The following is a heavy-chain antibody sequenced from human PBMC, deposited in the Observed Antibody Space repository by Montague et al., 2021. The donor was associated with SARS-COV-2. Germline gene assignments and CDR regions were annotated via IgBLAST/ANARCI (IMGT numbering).Heavy chain of an antibody. Sequence: SLRLSFAASGFTFSNYDMNWVRQAPGKGPECISYISTSAYTTSYAGSVKGRFTISRDNGKNSLYLQMNSLRVEDTAVYYCTRDYRSIVGDGLDIWGQGTKVTISS. D-gene: IGHD3-16*02. J-gene: IGHJ3*02. CDR2: ISTSAYTT. CDR3: TRDYRSIVGDGLDI. CDR1: GFTFSNYD. V-gene: IGHV3-48*03.